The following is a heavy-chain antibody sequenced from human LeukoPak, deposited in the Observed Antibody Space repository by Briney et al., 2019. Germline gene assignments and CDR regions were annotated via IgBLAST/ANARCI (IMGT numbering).Heavy chain of an antibody. J-gene: IGHJ4*02. CDR1: GFTFNNAW. D-gene: IGHD1-14*01. Sequence: PGGSLRLSCAAPGFTFNNAWLSWVRQAPGKGLEWLGRIKSKTYGETTDYGAPVKGRFTISRDDSKNTLYLQMHSLKIEDSAVYYCTTDAPTSSGSGFFDHWGQGTLVTVSS. V-gene: IGHV3-15*01. CDR2: IKSKTYGETT. CDR3: TTDAPTSSGSGFFDH.